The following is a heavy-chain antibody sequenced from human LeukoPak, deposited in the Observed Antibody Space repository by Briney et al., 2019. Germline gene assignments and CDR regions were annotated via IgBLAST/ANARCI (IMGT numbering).Heavy chain of an antibody. CDR2: ISYIGST. J-gene: IGHJ4*02. CDR1: GDSIRNYY. Sequence: PSETLSLTCTVSGDSIRNYYWNWIRPPPGKGLEWSGYISYIGSTNYNPSLDSRVTISLDTSKNQFSLKLRTVTAADTAVYYCASSYTSDWSYYFHYWGQGALVTVSS. V-gene: IGHV4-59*08. D-gene: IGHD6-19*01. CDR3: ASSYTSDWSYYFHY.